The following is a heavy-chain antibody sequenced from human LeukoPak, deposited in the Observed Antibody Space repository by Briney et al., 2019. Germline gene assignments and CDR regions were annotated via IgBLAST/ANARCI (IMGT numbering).Heavy chain of an antibody. CDR2: ISAYNGNT. Sequence: GASVKVSCKASGYTFTSYGIGWVRQAPGQGLEWMGWISAYNGNTNYAQKLQGRVTMTTDKSTSTVYMDLRSLRSDDTAVYYCARLTTVAYNWFDLWGQGTLVTVSS. J-gene: IGHJ5*02. D-gene: IGHD4-11*01. CDR3: ARLTTVAYNWFDL. V-gene: IGHV1-18*01. CDR1: GYTFTSYG.